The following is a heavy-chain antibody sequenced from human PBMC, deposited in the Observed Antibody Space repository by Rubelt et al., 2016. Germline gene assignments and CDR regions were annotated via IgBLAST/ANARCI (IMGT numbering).Heavy chain of an antibody. D-gene: IGHD5-24*01. CDR3: ARDREMATPYYYGMDV. V-gene: IGHV4-39*07. Sequence: RTYYNPSLKSRVTISVDTSKNQFSLKLSSVTAADTAVYYCARDREMATPYYYGMDVWGQGTTVTVSS. CDR2: RT. J-gene: IGHJ6*02.